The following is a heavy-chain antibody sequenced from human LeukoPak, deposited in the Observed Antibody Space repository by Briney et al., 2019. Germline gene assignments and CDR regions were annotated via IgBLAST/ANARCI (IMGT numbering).Heavy chain of an antibody. CDR1: GFTFSSYA. Sequence: GGSLRLSCAASGFTFSSYAMHWVRQAPGKGLEWVAVISYDGSNKYYADSVKGRFTISRDNSKNTLYLQMNSLRAEDTAVYYCARDLARGGYEHYYYYGMDVWGQGTTVTVSS. V-gene: IGHV3-30-3*01. CDR2: ISYDGSNK. CDR3: ARDLARGGYEHYYYYGMDV. J-gene: IGHJ6*02. D-gene: IGHD5-12*01.